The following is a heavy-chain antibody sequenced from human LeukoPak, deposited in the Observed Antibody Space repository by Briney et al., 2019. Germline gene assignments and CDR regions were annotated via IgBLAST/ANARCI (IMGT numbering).Heavy chain of an antibody. J-gene: IGHJ4*02. D-gene: IGHD3-16*01. V-gene: IGHV3-11*04. CDR2: ISSSGSTI. CDR1: GFTFSDYY. CDR3: ARVKDDYVWGSYSYYFDY. Sequence: PGGSLRPSCAASGFTFSDYYMSWIRQAPGKGLEWVSYISSSGSTIYYADSVKGRFTISRDNAKNSLYLQMNSLRAEDTAVYYCARVKDDYVWGSYSYYFDYWGQGTLVTVSS.